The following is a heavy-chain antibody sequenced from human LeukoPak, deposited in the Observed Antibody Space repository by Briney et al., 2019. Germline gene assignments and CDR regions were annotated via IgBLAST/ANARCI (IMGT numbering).Heavy chain of an antibody. CDR1: GFTFNTHG. J-gene: IGHJ3*02. Sequence: GGSLRLSCAASGFTFNTHGMHWVRQAPGKGLEWLAIIWSDGTSKYYADSVKGRFTISRDNSKNTLYLQMNSLRAEDTAVYYCAKDYSYEGNTFDIWGQGTMVTVSS. V-gene: IGHV3-30*02. CDR3: AKDYSYEGNTFDI. CDR2: IWSDGTSK. D-gene: IGHD5-18*01.